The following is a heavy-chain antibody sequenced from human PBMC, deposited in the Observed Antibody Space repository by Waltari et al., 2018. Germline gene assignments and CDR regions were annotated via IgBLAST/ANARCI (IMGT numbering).Heavy chain of an antibody. Sequence: QLQLQESGPGLVKPSETLSLTCTVSGGSISTSAYYWGWFGQPPGKGLEWIGSIYYTGCTYDNQSIQSRVTISLETSKNQGYLKLSAVTAADTAVYYCARHLATSSGTTVGYMDVWGRGTTVTVSS. D-gene: IGHD4-17*01. V-gene: IGHV4-39*01. CDR3: ARHLATSSGTTVGYMDV. J-gene: IGHJ6*03. CDR1: GGSISTSAYY. CDR2: IYYTGCT.